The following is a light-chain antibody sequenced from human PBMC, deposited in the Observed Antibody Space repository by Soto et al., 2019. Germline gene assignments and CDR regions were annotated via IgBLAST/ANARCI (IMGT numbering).Light chain of an antibody. CDR2: GAS. V-gene: IGKV3-15*01. CDR3: QQYNNWPPYT. CDR1: QSVSGN. Sequence: EIVMTQSPATLSVSPGERATLSCRASQSVSGNLAWYQKKPGQPPRLLIYGASTRVTGIPPRFSGSGSGTEFTLTISSLQSEDFAVYYCQQYNNWPPYTFGLGTKLEIK. J-gene: IGKJ2*01.